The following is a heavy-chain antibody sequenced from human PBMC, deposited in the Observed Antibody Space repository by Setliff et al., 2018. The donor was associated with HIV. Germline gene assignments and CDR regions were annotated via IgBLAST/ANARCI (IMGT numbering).Heavy chain of an antibody. V-gene: IGHV4-39*01. CDR2: IFYSGST. CDR1: GDSITSSSYS. CDR3: ATSWIHLRSRIFYCGGDCYAPFDY. D-gene: IGHD2-21*01. J-gene: IGHJ4*02. Sequence: SETLSLTCSVSGDSITSSSYSWAWIRQSPGKGLEWIGTIFYSGSTFYNPSLRSRATISVDTSKNQFSLQLKSVTATDTAVFYCATSWIHLRSRIFYCGGDCYAPFDYWGRGTLVTVSS.